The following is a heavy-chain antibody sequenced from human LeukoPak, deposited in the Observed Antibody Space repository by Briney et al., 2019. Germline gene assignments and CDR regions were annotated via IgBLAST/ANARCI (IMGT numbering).Heavy chain of an antibody. CDR2: ISGSSSHT. J-gene: IGHJ6*03. CDR3: AREVRGVYYYYMDV. Sequence: GGSLKLSCVGSGFTFTRYAMSWVRQAPGKGLEWVSGISGSSSHTADADSVKGRFTISRDNSKNTLYLQMHSLRAEDTAVYYCAREVRGVYYYYMDVWGKGTTVTVSS. V-gene: IGHV3-23*01. CDR1: GFTFTRYA. D-gene: IGHD3-10*01.